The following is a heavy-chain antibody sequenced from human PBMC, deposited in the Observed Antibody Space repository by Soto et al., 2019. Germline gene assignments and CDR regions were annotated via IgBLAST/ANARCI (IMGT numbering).Heavy chain of an antibody. Sequence: EVQLLESGGGLVQPGGPLGLPLAPPGFPFTNYPMGWVPQPQGKGRGWVSTISGSGGDIYYADSVKGRFTISRDNSKNTLYLQMNSLRAEDTAVYHCAKVLLDSSGWYRFVFDYWGQGTLVTVSS. CDR1: GFPFTNYP. V-gene: IGHV3-23*01. D-gene: IGHD6-19*01. CDR2: ISGSGGDI. CDR3: AKVLLDSSGWYRFVFDY. J-gene: IGHJ4*02.